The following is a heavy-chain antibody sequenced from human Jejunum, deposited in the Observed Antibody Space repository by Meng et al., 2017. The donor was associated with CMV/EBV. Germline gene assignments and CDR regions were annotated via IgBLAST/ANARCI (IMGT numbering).Heavy chain of an antibody. Sequence: FNTYSMNWVRHAPGKGLEWIAYISSNSNSLLYADSVRGRFSISRDNAKNSLSLDMNSLTAEDTAVYYCARLSAAGNYFYYYGSDGWGPGTRVTVSS. V-gene: IGHV3-48*04. J-gene: IGHJ6*02. D-gene: IGHD6-13*01. CDR1: FNTYS. CDR3: ARLSAAGNYFYYYGSDG. CDR2: ISSNSNSL.